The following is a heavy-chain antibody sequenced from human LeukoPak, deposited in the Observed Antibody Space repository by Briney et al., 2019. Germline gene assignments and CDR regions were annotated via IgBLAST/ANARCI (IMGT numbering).Heavy chain of an antibody. CDR2: INSDGSST. CDR1: GFTFSSYW. CDR3: AGGYSSGWYYFDY. J-gene: IGHJ4*02. D-gene: IGHD6-19*01. V-gene: IGHV3-74*01. Sequence: GGSLRLSCAASGFTFSSYWMHWVRQAPGQGLVWVSRINSDGSSTSYADSVKGRFTISRDNAKNTLYLQMNSLRAEDTAVYYCAGGYSSGWYYFDYWGQGTLVTVSS.